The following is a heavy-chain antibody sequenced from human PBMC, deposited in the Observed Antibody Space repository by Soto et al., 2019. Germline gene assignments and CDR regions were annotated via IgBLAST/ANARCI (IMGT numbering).Heavy chain of an antibody. CDR3: ARDPPVVWTSYCFDS. CDR1: GYTFNTYG. D-gene: IGHD3-16*01. CDR2: ISAYDGKT. J-gene: IGHJ5*01. V-gene: IGHV1-18*01. Sequence: ASVKVSCKTSGYTFNTYGINWVRQAPGQGLELMGWISAYDGKTNYAEKFQGRVTLTKDTSTSTAYMELRRLRSDDTAVYYCARDPPVVWTSYCFDSWGQGTLVTVSS.